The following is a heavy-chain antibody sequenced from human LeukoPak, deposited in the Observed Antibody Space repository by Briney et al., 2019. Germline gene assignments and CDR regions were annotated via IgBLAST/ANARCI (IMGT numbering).Heavy chain of an antibody. CDR2: ISSSSSNI. CDR3: VSQYCSGDSCFSH. CDR1: GFAFNGHG. J-gene: IGHJ4*02. Sequence: GGSLRLSCAASGFAFNGHGMNWVRQAPGKGLEWVSYISSSSSNIYSADFVKGRFSISRDNAKNSVYLQMNSLRDEDTAVYYCVSQYCSGDSCFSHWGQGTLVTVSS. V-gene: IGHV3-48*02. D-gene: IGHD2-15*01.